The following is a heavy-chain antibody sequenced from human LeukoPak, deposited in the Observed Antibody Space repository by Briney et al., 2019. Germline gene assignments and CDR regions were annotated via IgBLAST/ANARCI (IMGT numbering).Heavy chain of an antibody. J-gene: IGHJ4*02. CDR1: GFTFSGHW. V-gene: IGHV3-7*01. D-gene: IGHD1-14*01. CDR2: INQGGSDK. CDR3: TRDRSRAEDD. Sequence: GGSLRLSCAASGFTFSGHWMSWVRQAPGKGLELVANINQGGSDKYYLDSVKGRFTTSRDNANTLLYLQMNSLRGEDTAVYYCTRDRSRAEDDWGQGTLVTVSS.